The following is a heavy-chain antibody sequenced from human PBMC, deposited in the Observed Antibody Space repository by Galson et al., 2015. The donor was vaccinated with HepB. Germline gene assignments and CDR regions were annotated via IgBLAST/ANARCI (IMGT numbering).Heavy chain of an antibody. CDR3: ARPYFLGGHYYYYMDV. CDR2: INPNSGGT. D-gene: IGHD2/OR15-2a*01. J-gene: IGHJ6*03. Sequence: SVKVSCKASGYTFTGYYMHWVRQAPGQGLEWMGWINPNSGGTNYAQKFQGRVTMTRDTSISTAYMELSRLRSDDTAVYYCARPYFLGGHYYYYMDVWGKGTTVTVSS. V-gene: IGHV1-2*02. CDR1: GYTFTGYY.